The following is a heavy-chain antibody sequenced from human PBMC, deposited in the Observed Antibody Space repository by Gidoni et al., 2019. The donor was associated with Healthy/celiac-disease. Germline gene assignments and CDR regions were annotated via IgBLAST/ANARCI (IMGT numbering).Heavy chain of an antibody. J-gene: IGHJ4*02. CDR2: IYYSGST. V-gene: IGHV4-59*01. Sequence: QVQLQESGPGLVKPSETLSLTCTVSGGSISSYYWSWIRQPPGKGLEWIGYIYYSGSTNYNPSLKSRVTISVDTSKNQFSLKLSSVTAADTAVYYCARGRDGYTKGRFDYWGQGTLVTVSS. CDR1: GGSISSYY. CDR3: ARGRDGYTKGRFDY. D-gene: IGHD5-12*01.